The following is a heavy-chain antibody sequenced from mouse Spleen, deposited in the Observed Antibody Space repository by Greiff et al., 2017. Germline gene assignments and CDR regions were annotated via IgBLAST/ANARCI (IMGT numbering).Heavy chain of an antibody. V-gene: IGHV3-6*01. CDR3: ARDYYGSSYRGYYAMDY. D-gene: IGHD1-1*01. CDR2: ISYDGSN. CDR1: GYSITSGYY. Sequence: EVKLQESGPGLVKPSQSLSLTCSVTGYSITSGYYWNWIRQFPGNKLEWMGYISYDGSNNYNPSLKNRISITRDTSKNQFFLKLNSVTTEDTATYYCARDYYGSSYRGYYAMDYWGQGTSVTVSS. J-gene: IGHJ4*01.